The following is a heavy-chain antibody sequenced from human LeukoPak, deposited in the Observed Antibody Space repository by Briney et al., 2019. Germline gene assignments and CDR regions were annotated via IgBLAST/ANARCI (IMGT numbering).Heavy chain of an antibody. V-gene: IGHV3-21*04. J-gene: IGHJ4*02. Sequence: PGGSLRLSCAASGFTFSSYSMNWVRQAPGKGLEWVSSISSSSSYIYYADSVKGRFTISRDDSKNTLYLQMNSLRAEDTAVYYCAKKLAASLDYWGQGTLVTVSS. CDR2: ISSSSSYI. CDR1: GFTFSSYS. CDR3: AKKLAASLDY.